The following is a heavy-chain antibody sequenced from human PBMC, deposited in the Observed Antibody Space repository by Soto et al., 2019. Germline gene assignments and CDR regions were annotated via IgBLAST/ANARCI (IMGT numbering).Heavy chain of an antibody. CDR1: GFTFNSHA. Sequence: EVQLLESGGGLVQPGGSLRLSCEASGFTFNSHAIGWVGQAPGKGLDWVASISVTRVRTQYAYSVKGRFTISRDNSKYTLYMQMNSLSAEETAVYYCAKDSTYGYVWGDSRYYVDYWSQGKLVTVSS. CDR3: AKDSTYGYVWGDSRYYVDY. CDR2: ISVTRVRT. V-gene: IGHV3-23*01. D-gene: IGHD3-16*02. J-gene: IGHJ4*02.